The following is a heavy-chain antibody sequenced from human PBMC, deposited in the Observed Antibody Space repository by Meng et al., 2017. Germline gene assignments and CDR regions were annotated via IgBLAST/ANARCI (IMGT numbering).Heavy chain of an antibody. CDR2: IWYDGSNK. Sequence: GGSLRLSCAASGFTFSSYGMHWVRQAPGKGLEWVAVIWYDGSNKYYADSVKGRFTISRDNSKNTLYLQMNILRAEDTAVYYCARDSSAVVVVPAAASPHLDYWGQGTLVTVSS. V-gene: IGHV3-33*01. CDR1: GFTFSSYG. D-gene: IGHD2-2*01. J-gene: IGHJ4*02. CDR3: ARDSSAVVVVPAAASPHLDY.